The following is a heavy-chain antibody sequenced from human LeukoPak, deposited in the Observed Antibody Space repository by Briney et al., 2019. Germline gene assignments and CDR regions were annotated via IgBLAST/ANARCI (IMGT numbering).Heavy chain of an antibody. D-gene: IGHD2-21*01. CDR3: AKLNLGEMAYFDS. Sequence: GGSLRLSCEASGFIFSSYVMGWVRQAPGKGLEWVSSISVGGGDTFTADSVKGRFTITRENSKNILYLQMMGLRVEDTAIYYCAKLNLGEMAYFDSWGQGTLVTVSS. CDR2: ISVGGGDT. J-gene: IGHJ4*02. V-gene: IGHV3-23*01. CDR1: GFIFSSYV.